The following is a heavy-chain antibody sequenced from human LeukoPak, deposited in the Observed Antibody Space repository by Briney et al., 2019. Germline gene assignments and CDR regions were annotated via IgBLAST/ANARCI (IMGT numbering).Heavy chain of an antibody. D-gene: IGHD6-6*01. J-gene: IGHJ4*02. CDR3: ARGPLGAAREFDY. V-gene: IGHV4-31*03. CDR1: GGSISSGGYY. Sequence: PSETLSLTCTVSGGSISSGGYYWSWIRQHPGKGLEWIGYIYYSGSTYYNPSLKSRVTISVDTSKNQFSLKLSSVTAADTAVYYCARGPLGAAREFDYWGQGTLVTVSS. CDR2: IYYSGST.